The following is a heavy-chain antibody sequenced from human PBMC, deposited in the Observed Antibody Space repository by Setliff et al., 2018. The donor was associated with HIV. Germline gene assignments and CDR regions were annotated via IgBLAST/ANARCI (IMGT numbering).Heavy chain of an antibody. V-gene: IGHV1-2*06. CDR2: INPNSAGT. J-gene: IGHJ4*02. CDR3: VRDERRAAGGTTGYFDL. Sequence: ASVKVSCKASGYTFTGHYIHWVRQAPGQGLEWMGRINPNSAGTNYAPNFRGRVTVTQDASRATAYMELRNLRSDDTAIYYCVRDERRAAGGTTGYFDLWGQGTLVTVSS. CDR1: GYTFTGHY. D-gene: IGHD6-13*01.